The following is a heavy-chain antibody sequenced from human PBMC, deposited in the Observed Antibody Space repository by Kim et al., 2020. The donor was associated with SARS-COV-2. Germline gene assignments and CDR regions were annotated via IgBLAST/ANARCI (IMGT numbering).Heavy chain of an antibody. V-gene: IGHV3-21*01. Sequence: GGSLRLSCAASGFTFSSYSMNWVRQAPGKGLEWVSSISSSSSYIYYADSVKGRFTISRDNAKNSLYLQMNSLRAEDTAVYYCARDCPRYGLYCALVRGDPWGQGTLVTVSS. CDR2: ISSSSSYI. CDR1: GFTFSSYS. CDR3: ARDCPRYGLYCALVRGDP. D-gene: IGHD3-10*01. J-gene: IGHJ5*02.